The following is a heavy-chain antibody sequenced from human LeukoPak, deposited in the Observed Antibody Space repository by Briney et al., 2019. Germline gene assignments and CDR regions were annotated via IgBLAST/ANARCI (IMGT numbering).Heavy chain of an antibody. Sequence: GGSLRLSCAASGFTFSNAWMSWVRQAPGKGLEWVGRIKSKTDGGTTDYAAPVKGRFTISRDDSKNTLYLQMNSLKTEDTAVHYCTTVIPRYCSGGSCLNDYWGQRTLVTVSS. CDR2: IKSKTDGGTT. CDR1: GFTFSNAW. CDR3: TTVIPRYCSGGSCLNDY. J-gene: IGHJ4*02. D-gene: IGHD2-15*01. V-gene: IGHV3-15*01.